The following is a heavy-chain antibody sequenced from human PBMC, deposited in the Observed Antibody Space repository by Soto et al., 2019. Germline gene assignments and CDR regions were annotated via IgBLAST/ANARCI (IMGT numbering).Heavy chain of an antibody. CDR3: AHLNTRGYYFDY. J-gene: IGHJ4*02. Sequence: ETGPTLLNPTETLTLNCTSSGFSLINIQFGVVWILQPPGKALECLAHVYWNDAKYYSLSLKTRLTITKDTSKNQVVLTMTNMDPVDTATYFCAHLNTRGYYFDYWGKGALVTSPQ. V-gene: IGHV2-5*01. CDR2: VYWNDAK. CDR1: GFSLINIQFG.